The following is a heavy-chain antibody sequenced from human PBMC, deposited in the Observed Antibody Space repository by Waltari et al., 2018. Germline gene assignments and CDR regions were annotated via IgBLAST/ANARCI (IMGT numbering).Heavy chain of an antibody. V-gene: IGHV1-69*01. CDR3: AREAFTIAAADY. Sequence: RQAPGQGLEWMGGIIPIFGTANYAQKFQGRVTITADESTSTAYMELSSLRSEDTAVYYCAREAFTIAAADYWGQGTLVTVSS. CDR2: IIPIFGTA. J-gene: IGHJ4*02. D-gene: IGHD6-13*01.